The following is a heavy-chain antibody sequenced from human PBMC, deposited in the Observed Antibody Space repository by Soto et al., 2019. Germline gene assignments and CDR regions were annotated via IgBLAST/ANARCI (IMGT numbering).Heavy chain of an antibody. J-gene: IGHJ6*02. CDR1: GFTFSSYA. CDR3: AKVHDSSIYYYYGMDV. CDR2: ISGSGGST. D-gene: IGHD3-22*01. Sequence: GGSLRLSCAASGFTFSSYAMSWVRQAPGKGLEWVSAISGSGGSTYYADSVKGRFTISRDNSKNTLYLQMNSLRAEDTAVYYCAKVHDSSIYYYYGMDVWGQGTTVTVSS. V-gene: IGHV3-23*01.